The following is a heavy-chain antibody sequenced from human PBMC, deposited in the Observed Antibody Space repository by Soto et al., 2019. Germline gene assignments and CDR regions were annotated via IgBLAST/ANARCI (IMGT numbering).Heavy chain of an antibody. Sequence: SETLSLTCTVSGGSISSSSYYWGWIRQPPGKGLEWIGSIYYSGSTYYNPSLKSRVTISVDTSKNQFSLKLSSVTAADTAVYYCARRRVYCSSTSCYSGTAMAVFDYWGQGTLVTVSS. CDR3: ARRRVYCSSTSCYSGTAMAVFDY. V-gene: IGHV4-39*01. CDR2: IYYSGST. J-gene: IGHJ4*02. D-gene: IGHD2-2*01. CDR1: GGSISSSSYY.